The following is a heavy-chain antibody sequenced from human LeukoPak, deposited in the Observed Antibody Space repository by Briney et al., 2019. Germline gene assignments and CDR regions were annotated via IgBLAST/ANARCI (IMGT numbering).Heavy chain of an antibody. V-gene: IGHV1-46*01. D-gene: IGHD2-8*01. CDR3: ARDYVDDIPMIKDY. CDR2: INLSGGST. J-gene: IGHJ4*02. Sequence: ASVKVSCKASGYTFTSYHMHWVRQAPGQGLEWMGKINLSGGSTTYAQKFQGRVTMTRDTSTSTVYMELSSLRSEDTPVYYCARDYVDDIPMIKDYWGQGTLVTVSS. CDR1: GYTFTSYH.